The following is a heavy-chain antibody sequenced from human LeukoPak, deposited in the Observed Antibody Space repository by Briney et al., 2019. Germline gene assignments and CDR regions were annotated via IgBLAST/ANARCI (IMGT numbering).Heavy chain of an antibody. D-gene: IGHD3-3*01. CDR1: GFTFSNYW. J-gene: IGHJ4*02. CDR3: ARGSGTIFGVTDY. CDR2: INSDGSST. V-gene: IGHV3-74*01. Sequence: GGSLRLSCAASGFTFSNYWMHWVRQAPGKGLVWVSRINSDGSSTSYADSVKGRFTISRDNAKNTLYLQMNSLRAEDTAVYYCARGSGTIFGVTDYWGQGTLVTVSS.